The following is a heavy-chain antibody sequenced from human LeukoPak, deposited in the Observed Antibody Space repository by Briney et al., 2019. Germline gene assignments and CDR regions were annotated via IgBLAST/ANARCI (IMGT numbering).Heavy chain of an antibody. CDR1: GGSISNYY. Sequence: SETLSLTCTVSGGSISNYYWGWIRQPAGKGLEWIGRIYISGSTNYNPSLKSPVTMSIDTSKNQFSLKVSSVTAADTAVYYCARLVPAAMIFDYWGQGTLVTVSS. D-gene: IGHD2-2*01. CDR3: ARLVPAAMIFDY. CDR2: IYISGST. V-gene: IGHV4-4*07. J-gene: IGHJ4*02.